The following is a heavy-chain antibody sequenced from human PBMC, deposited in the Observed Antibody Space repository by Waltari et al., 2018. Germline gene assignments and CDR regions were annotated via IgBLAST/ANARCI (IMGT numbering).Heavy chain of an antibody. D-gene: IGHD5-12*01. CDR1: GGSITTNRHY. CDR3: ATYIGASVGTAAFDV. J-gene: IGHJ3*01. Sequence: QLQLQESGPGLVKPSETLALTCSVPGGSITTNRHYWGWNRQPPGQGLEWIGTISYNGATYSSPSLRGRLTLSRDTAMNQLSLKLGSVTAADTAVYYCATYIGASVGTAAFDVWGQGTMVTVSS. CDR2: ISYNGAT. V-gene: IGHV4-39*01.